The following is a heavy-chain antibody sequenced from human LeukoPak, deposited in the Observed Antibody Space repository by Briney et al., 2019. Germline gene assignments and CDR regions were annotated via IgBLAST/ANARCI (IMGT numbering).Heavy chain of an antibody. V-gene: IGHV1-69*04. CDR3: AREGAGRNDY. D-gene: IGHD1-1*01. Sequence: ASVKVSCKASGGTFSSYAISWVRQAPGQGLEWMGRIIPILGIANYAQKFQGRVTITADKSTSTAYTELSSLESDDSAVYYCAREGAGRNDYWGQGTLVTVSS. CDR2: IIPILGIA. CDR1: GGTFSSYA. J-gene: IGHJ4*02.